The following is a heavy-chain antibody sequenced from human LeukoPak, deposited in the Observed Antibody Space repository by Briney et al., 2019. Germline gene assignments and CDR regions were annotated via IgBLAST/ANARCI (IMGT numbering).Heavy chain of an antibody. CDR1: GFTFSNYF. V-gene: IGHV3-11*06. J-gene: IGHJ4*02. CDR3: ARSGNYFDY. CDR2: ISTSSSST. Sequence: GGSLRLSCAASGFTFSNYFMSWIRQAPGKGLEWVSYISTSSSSTNYADSVKGRFTISRDNARNSLYLQMNSLRAEDTAVYYCARSGNYFDYCGQGTLVTVSS.